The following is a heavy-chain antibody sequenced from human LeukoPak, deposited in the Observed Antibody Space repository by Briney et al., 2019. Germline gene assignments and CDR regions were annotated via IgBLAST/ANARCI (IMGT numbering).Heavy chain of an antibody. CDR2: ITNGGSTI. D-gene: IGHD2-2*01. Sequence: GGSLRLSCAASGFTFSDYNMNWVRQAPGKGLEWVSYITNGGSTIHHADSVKGRFTISRDNAKNSLYLQMNSLRAEDTAVYYCARELDYCSSTSCYAGDFDYWGQGILVTVSS. J-gene: IGHJ4*02. CDR3: ARELDYCSSTSCYAGDFDY. CDR1: GFTFSDYN. V-gene: IGHV3-11*04.